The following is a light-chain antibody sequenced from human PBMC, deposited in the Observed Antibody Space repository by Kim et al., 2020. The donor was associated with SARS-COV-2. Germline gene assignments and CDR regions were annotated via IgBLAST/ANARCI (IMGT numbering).Light chain of an antibody. J-gene: IGKJ2*01. Sequence: LSVSPGGSATLSCRTSHSVGSSLAWYQQRPGQAPRLLIYDVSTRATGIPARFSGSGSGTEFTLTTSSLQSEDLAVYYCQQCKDWYTFGQGTKLEI. CDR1: HSVGSS. V-gene: IGKV3-15*01. CDR3: QQCKDWYT. CDR2: DVS.